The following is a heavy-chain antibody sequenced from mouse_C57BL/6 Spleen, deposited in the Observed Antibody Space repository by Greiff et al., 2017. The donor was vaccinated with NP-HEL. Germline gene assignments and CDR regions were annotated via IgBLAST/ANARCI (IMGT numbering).Heavy chain of an antibody. D-gene: IGHD3-2*02. V-gene: IGHV1-82*01. CDR3: ARGLRLHAMDY. Sequence: VQLQQSGPELVKPGASVKISCKASGYAFSSSWMNWVKQRPGKGLEWIGRIYPGDGDTNYNGKFKGKATLTADKSSSTAYMQLSSLTSEDSAVYFCARGLRLHAMDYWGQGTSVTVSS. CDR1: GYAFSSSW. CDR2: IYPGDGDT. J-gene: IGHJ4*01.